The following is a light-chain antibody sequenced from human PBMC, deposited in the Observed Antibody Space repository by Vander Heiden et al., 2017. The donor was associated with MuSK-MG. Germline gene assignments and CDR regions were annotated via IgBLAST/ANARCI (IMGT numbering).Light chain of an antibody. CDR2: DVS. Sequence: QSALTQPASVSGSPGQSITISCPGTSRDVADYKYVSWYQQYPGKAPKLVMYDVSNRPSGVSSRFSGSKSGNTASLLISGLQAEDEADYYCSSYTTTSTSSYVFGTGTKVTVL. CDR3: SSYTTTSTSSYV. CDR1: SRDVADYKY. J-gene: IGLJ1*01. V-gene: IGLV2-14*03.